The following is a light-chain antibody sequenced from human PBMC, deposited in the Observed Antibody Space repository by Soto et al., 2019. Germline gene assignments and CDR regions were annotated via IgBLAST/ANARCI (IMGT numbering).Light chain of an antibody. CDR2: GAS. V-gene: IGKV3-15*01. CDR3: QQYNNWPRT. J-gene: IGKJ1*01. CDR1: QSVSSN. Sequence: EIVMTQSPATLSVSPGERATFSCRASQSVSSNLAWYQHKPGQAPRLLIYGASTRATGIPARFSGSGSGTKFTLTISSLQSEDFAVYYCQQYNNWPRTFGQGTKVEIK.